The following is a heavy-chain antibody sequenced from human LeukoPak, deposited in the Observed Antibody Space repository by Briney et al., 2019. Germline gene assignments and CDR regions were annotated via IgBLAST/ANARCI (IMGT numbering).Heavy chain of an antibody. J-gene: IGHJ4*02. CDR1: GFTFTTYD. Sequence: GRSLRLSCAASGFTFTTYDIHWVRQAPGKGLEWVALISYDGNNKYYGDSVKGRFTVSRVNPRNTLYLQMNSLRAEDTAVYYCAKSDSSGYPVDWGQGTLVTVSS. V-gene: IGHV3-30*18. CDR2: ISYDGNNK. CDR3: AKSDSSGYPVD. D-gene: IGHD3-22*01.